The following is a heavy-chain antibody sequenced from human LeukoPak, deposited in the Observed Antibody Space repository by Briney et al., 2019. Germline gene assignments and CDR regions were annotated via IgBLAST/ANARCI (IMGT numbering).Heavy chain of an antibody. J-gene: IGHJ4*02. CDR2: IIPILGIA. Sequence: SVKVSCKASGGTFSSYAISWVRRAPGQGLKWMGRIIPILGIANYAQKFQGRVTITADKSTSTAYMELSSLRSEDTAVYYCASRYYYDSSGYNPLFDYWGQGTLVTVSS. V-gene: IGHV1-69*04. D-gene: IGHD3-22*01. CDR1: GGTFSSYA. CDR3: ASRYYYDSSGYNPLFDY.